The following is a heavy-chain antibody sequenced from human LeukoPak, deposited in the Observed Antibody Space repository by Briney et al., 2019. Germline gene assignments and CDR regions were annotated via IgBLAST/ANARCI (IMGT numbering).Heavy chain of an antibody. CDR3: VKDIHYHDSSVLDY. D-gene: IGHD3-22*01. J-gene: IGHJ4*02. Sequence: GGSLRLSGAASGFTFNDYAMPWVRHAPGKGLEWVSGINWNSGSIDYADSVKGRFTISRDNAKNSLYLQMNSLRAEDTALYYCVKDIHYHDSSVLDYWGQGTLVTVSS. V-gene: IGHV3-9*01. CDR2: INWNSGSI. CDR1: GFTFNDYA.